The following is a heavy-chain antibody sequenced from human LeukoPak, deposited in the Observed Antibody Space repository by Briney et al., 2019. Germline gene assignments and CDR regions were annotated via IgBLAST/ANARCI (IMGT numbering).Heavy chain of an antibody. D-gene: IGHD3-3*01. V-gene: IGHV4-38-2*01. Sequence: SETLPLTCAVSGYSISSGYYWGWIRQPPGKGLEWIGSIYHSGSTYYNPSLKSRVTISVDTSKDQFSLKLSSVTAADTAVYYCARLGLTIFGVVTIFDYWGQGTLVTVSS. CDR2: IYHSGST. CDR3: ARLGLTIFGVVTIFDY. CDR1: GYSISSGYY. J-gene: IGHJ4*02.